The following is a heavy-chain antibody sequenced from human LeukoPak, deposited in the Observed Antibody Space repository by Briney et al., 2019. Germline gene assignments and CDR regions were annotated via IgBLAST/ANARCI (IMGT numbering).Heavy chain of an antibody. D-gene: IGHD1-26*01. CDR2: IYHSGST. J-gene: IGHJ3*02. V-gene: IGHV4-38-2*01. CDR1: GYSISSGYY. CDR3: ARQVGATIGDAFDI. Sequence: SETLSLTCAVSGYSISSGYYWGWIRQPPGKGLEWVGSIYHSGSTYYNPSLKSRVTISVDTSKNQSSLKLSSVTAADTAVYYCARQVGATIGDAFDIWGQGTMVTVSS.